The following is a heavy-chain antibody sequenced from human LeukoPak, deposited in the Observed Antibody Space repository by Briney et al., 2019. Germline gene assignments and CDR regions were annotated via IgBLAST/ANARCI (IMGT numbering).Heavy chain of an antibody. D-gene: IGHD4-17*01. Sequence: PSETLSLTCTVSGGSISSYCWSWIRQPPGKGLEWIGYIYYSGSTNYNPSLKSRVTISVDTSKNQFSLKLSSVTAADTAVYYCARDDGDYEHSLDYWGQGTLVTVSS. J-gene: IGHJ4*02. CDR1: GGSISSYC. CDR3: ARDDGDYEHSLDY. CDR2: IYYSGST. V-gene: IGHV4-59*01.